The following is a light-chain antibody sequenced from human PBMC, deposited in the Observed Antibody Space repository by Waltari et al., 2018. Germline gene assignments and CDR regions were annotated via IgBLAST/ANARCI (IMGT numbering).Light chain of an antibody. CDR1: SSDIGGYNG. V-gene: IGLV2-18*02. J-gene: IGLJ2*01. CDR3: GSYRSGNTFL. CDR2: EVS. Sequence: QSALTQPPSVSKSLGQSVTISCTGTSSDIGGYNGVSWYQQHSGTAPRLLIYEVSKRSEGSSHRLSGSKSGNTASLTSSWLQAEDEADYYCGSYRSGNTFLFGGGTRLTVL.